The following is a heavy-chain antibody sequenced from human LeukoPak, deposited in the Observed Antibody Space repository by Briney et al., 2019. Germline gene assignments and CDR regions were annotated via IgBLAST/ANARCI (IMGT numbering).Heavy chain of an antibody. V-gene: IGHV1-2*02. CDR2: INPNNGGT. J-gene: IGHJ4*02. CDR1: GYTFTGYY. Sequence: ASVKVSCKASGYTFTGYYMHWVRQAPGQGLEWMGWINPNNGGTNYAQKFQGRVTMTRDTSISTAYMELSRLRSDDTAVYYCARAHYGSGSYYNLWGQGTLVTVSS. CDR3: ARAHYGSGSYYNL. D-gene: IGHD3-10*01.